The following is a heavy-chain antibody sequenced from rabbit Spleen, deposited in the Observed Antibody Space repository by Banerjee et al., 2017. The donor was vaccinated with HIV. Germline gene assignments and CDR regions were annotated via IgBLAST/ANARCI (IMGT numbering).Heavy chain of an antibody. V-gene: IGHV1S47*01. CDR3: ARAIVPWLGLTRLDL. CDR1: GFDFGNNA. Sequence: QEQLVESGGGLVQPGESLKLSCKASGFDFGNNAMCWVRQAPGKGPEWIACIVNGDGNTYYASWVNGRFTISSDNAQSTVDLKMTSLTAADTATYFCARAIVPWLGLTRLDLWGPGTLVTVS. J-gene: IGHJ3*01. D-gene: IGHD4-1*01. CDR2: IVNGDGNT.